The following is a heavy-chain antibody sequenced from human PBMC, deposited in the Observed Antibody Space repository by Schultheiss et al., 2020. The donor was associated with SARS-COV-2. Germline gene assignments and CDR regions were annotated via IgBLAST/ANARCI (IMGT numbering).Heavy chain of an antibody. V-gene: IGHV3-74*01. CDR3: ARVGALAVAAPPDY. CDR2: INSDGSST. J-gene: IGHJ4*02. D-gene: IGHD6-19*01. CDR1: GFTFSSYW. Sequence: GGSLRLSCAASGFTFSSYWMHWVRQAPGKGLVWVSRINSDGSSTSYADSVKGRFTISRDNAKNTLYLQMNSLRAEDTAVYYCARVGALAVAAPPDYWGQGTLVTVSS.